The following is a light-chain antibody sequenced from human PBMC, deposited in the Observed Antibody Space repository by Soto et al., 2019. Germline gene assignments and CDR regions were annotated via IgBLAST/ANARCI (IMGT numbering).Light chain of an antibody. V-gene: IGKV3D-15*01. J-gene: IGKJ5*01. Sequence: EIVMSQSPATLSVSPGERATLSCSASQSVSSNLAWYQQKPGQAPRVLIYDISTRATGIPTRFSGSGSGTDFTLTISRLEPEDFAVYYCQQHNQWPITFGQGTRLEIK. CDR1: QSVSSN. CDR3: QQHNQWPIT. CDR2: DIS.